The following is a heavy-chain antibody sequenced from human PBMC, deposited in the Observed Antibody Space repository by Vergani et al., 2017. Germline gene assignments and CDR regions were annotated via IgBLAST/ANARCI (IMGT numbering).Heavy chain of an antibody. V-gene: IGHV3-15*01. D-gene: IGHD2-15*01. J-gene: IGHJ3*02. Sequence: EVQLVESGGGLVKPGGSLRLSCAASGFTFSNAWMSWVRQAPGKGLEWVGRIKSKTDGGTKDYAAPVKGRFTISRDDSKNTLDLQMNSRKTEDTAVYYCTTLVVVAATLAFDIWGQGTMVTVSS. CDR1: GFTFSNAW. CDR3: TTLVVVAATLAFDI. CDR2: IKSKTDGGTK.